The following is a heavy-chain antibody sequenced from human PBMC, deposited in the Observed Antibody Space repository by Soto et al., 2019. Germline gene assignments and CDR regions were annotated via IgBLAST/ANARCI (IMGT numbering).Heavy chain of an antibody. D-gene: IGHD6-6*01. CDR1: GGSFSGYY. CDR2: INHSGST. CDR3: ARRRRSSSSVYYFDY. J-gene: IGHJ4*02. V-gene: IGHV4-34*01. Sequence: PSETLSLTCAVYGGSFSGYYWSWIRQPPGKGLEWIGEINHSGSTNYNPSLKSRVTISVDTSKNQFSLKLSSVTAADTAVYYCARRRRSSSSVYYFDYWGQGTLVTVSS.